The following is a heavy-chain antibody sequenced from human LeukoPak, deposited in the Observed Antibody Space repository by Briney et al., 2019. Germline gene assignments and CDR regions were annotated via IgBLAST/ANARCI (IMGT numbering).Heavy chain of an antibody. CDR3: ARDSLYGDYFDY. CDR1: GFTVSSNY. J-gene: IGHJ4*02. V-gene: IGHV3-53*01. CDR2: IYSGGST. D-gene: IGHD4-17*01. Sequence: PGGSLRLSCAASGFTVSSNYMSWVRQAPGKGLEWVSVIYSGGSTYYADSVKGRFTISRDNSRNTLYLQMNSLRAEDTAVYYCARDSLYGDYFDYWGQGTLVTVSS.